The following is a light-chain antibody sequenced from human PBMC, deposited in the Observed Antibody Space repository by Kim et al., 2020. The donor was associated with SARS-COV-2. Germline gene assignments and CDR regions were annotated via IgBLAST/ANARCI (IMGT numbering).Light chain of an antibody. Sequence: TTGQRVTISCSGSRSNIGSNTVNWYQQLPGTAPKLLIYSNNQRPSGVPDRFSGSKSGTSASLAISGLQSEDEADYYCAAWDDSHYVFGTGTKVTVL. CDR2: SNN. V-gene: IGLV1-44*01. J-gene: IGLJ1*01. CDR1: RSNIGSNT. CDR3: AAWDDSHYV.